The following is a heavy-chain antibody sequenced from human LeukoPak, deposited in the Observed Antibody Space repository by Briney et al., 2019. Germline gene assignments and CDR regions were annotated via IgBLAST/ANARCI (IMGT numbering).Heavy chain of an antibody. D-gene: IGHD3-10*01. Sequence: PGGSLRLSCAASGFTFSSYAMSWVRQAPGKGLEWVSAISGSGGSTYYADSVKGRFTISRDNSKNTLYLQMDSLRAEDTAVYYCAKSGLWFGESLDYWGQGTLVTVSS. J-gene: IGHJ4*02. CDR1: GFTFSSYA. CDR2: ISGSGGST. V-gene: IGHV3-23*01. CDR3: AKSGLWFGESLDY.